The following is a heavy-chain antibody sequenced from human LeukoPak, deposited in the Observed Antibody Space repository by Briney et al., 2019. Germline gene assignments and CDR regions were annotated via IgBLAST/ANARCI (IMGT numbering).Heavy chain of an antibody. Sequence: GGSLRLSCAASGFTFDDYGMSWVRQAPGKGLEWVSGISWNGGSTGYADSVKGRFTISRDNAKNSLYLQMNSLRAEDTALYYCARGYCSSTSCYFDYWGQGTLVTVSS. V-gene: IGHV3-20*04. CDR2: ISWNGGST. CDR3: ARGYCSSTSCYFDY. J-gene: IGHJ4*02. D-gene: IGHD2-2*01. CDR1: GFTFDDYG.